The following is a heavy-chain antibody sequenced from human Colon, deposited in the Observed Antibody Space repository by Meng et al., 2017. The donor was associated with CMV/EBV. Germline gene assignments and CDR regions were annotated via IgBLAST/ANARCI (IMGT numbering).Heavy chain of an antibody. CDR3: VKGGGAH. CDR2: MNPQSDGT. J-gene: IGHJ4*02. Sequence: ASVKVSCKGSGYIFTTYDINGVRQARGQGLEGMGWMNPQSDGTRYAQRFQGRVTMARDTSINTADLEMSSLTSDDTDVYFCVKGGGAHWGQGTLVTVSS. CDR1: GYIFTTYD. V-gene: IGHV1-8*01.